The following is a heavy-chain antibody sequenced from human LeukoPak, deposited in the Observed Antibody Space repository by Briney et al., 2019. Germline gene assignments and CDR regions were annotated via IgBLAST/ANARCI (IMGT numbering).Heavy chain of an antibody. V-gene: IGHV4-34*01. Sequence: SETLSLTCAVYGGSFSGYYWSWIRQPPGKGLEWIGEINHSGSTNYNPSLKSRVTISVDTSKNQFSLKLSSVTAADTAVYYCARGDTAMTNGTERIDYWCQGTLVTVSS. D-gene: IGHD5-18*01. J-gene: IGHJ4*02. CDR3: ARGDTAMTNGTERIDY. CDR2: INHSGST. CDR1: GGSFSGYY.